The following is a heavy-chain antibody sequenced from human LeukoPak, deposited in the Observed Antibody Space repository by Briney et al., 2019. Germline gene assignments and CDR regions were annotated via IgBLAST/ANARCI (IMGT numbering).Heavy chain of an antibody. J-gene: IGHJ5*02. CDR2: IYHSGST. CDR3: ARKSYLPHYWFDP. V-gene: IGHV4-4*02. Sequence: KSSGTLSLTCAVSGGSISSSNWWSWVRQPPGKGLEWIGEIYHSGSTNYNPSLKSRVTISVDKSKNQSSLHLSSVTAADTAVYYCARKSYLPHYWFDPWGQGTLVTVSS. D-gene: IGHD3-16*02. CDR1: GGSISSSNW.